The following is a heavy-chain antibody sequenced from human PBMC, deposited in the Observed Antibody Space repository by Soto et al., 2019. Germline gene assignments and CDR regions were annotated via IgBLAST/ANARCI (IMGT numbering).Heavy chain of an antibody. V-gene: IGHV3-13*01. CDR1: GFTFSSYD. Sequence: EVQLVESGGGLVQPGGSLRLSCAASGFTFSSYDMHWVRQVAGKGLEWVSAIGVAGDTYYPDSVKGRFTISRENAKNSWYLQMNRLRAEDTAVYYCASGGWGSSWYEGGSRIDYWGQGTLVTVSS. D-gene: IGHD6-13*01. CDR2: IGVAGDT. CDR3: ASGGWGSSWYEGGSRIDY. J-gene: IGHJ4*02.